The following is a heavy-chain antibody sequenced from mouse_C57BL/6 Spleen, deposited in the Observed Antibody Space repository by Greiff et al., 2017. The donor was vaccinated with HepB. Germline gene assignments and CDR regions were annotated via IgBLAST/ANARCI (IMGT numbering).Heavy chain of an antibody. CDR2: IRNKANGYTT. CDR3: ARSTSSYYYGSSYDY. D-gene: IGHD1-1*01. CDR1: GFTFTDYY. V-gene: IGHV7-3*01. J-gene: IGHJ2*01. Sequence: DVQLVESGGGLVQPGGSLSLSCAASGFTFTDYYMSWVRQPPGKALEWLGFIRNKANGYTTEYSASVKGRFTISRDNSQSILYLQMNALRAEDSATYYCARSTSSYYYGSSYDYWGQGTTLTVSS.